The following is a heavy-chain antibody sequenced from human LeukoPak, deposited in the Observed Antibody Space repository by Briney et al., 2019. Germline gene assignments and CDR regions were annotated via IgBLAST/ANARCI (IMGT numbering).Heavy chain of an antibody. CDR1: RFTFSTYP. Sequence: PGGSLILSCAASRFTFSTYPMSWGRQAPGTGLVWISTISGSGTATHYADSVKGRFTISRDNSKNTLFLQMNSLRADDTAAYYCAKGHRLCSSGNCNSQVDSWGRGQLVIVPS. CDR2: ISGSGTAT. V-gene: IGHV3-23*01. CDR3: AKGHRLCSSGNCNSQVDS. D-gene: IGHD2-15*01. J-gene: IGHJ5*01.